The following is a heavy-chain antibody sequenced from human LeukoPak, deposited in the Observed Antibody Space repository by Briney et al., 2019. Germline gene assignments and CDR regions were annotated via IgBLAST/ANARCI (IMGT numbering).Heavy chain of an antibody. J-gene: IGHJ4*02. V-gene: IGHV3-21*01. CDR1: GFTFSSYS. CDR3: ASFGGEQWRTY. D-gene: IGHD6-19*01. Sequence: GGSLRLSCAASGFTFSSYSINWVRQAPGKGLEWVSSISSSSSYIYYADSVKGRFTISRDNAKNSPYLQMNSLRAEDTAVYYCASFGGEQWRTYWGQGTLVTVSS. CDR2: ISSSSSYI.